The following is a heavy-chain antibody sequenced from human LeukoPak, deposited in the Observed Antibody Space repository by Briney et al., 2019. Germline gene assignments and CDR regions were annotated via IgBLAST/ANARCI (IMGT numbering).Heavy chain of an antibody. D-gene: IGHD3-3*01. J-gene: IGHJ6*02. CDR1: GFTFSTHS. CDR3: ARDGVAMDV. Sequence: GGSPRLSCAASGFTFSTHSMNWVRQAPGKGLEWISHISSSSSTKYHADSVKGRFTISRDNAKNSLYLQMNSLTDEDTAVYYCARDGVAMDVWGRGTTVTVSS. CDR2: ISSSSSTK. V-gene: IGHV3-48*02.